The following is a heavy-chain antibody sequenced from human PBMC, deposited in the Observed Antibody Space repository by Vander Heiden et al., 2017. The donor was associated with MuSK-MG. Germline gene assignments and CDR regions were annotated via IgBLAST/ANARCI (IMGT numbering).Heavy chain of an antibody. CDR2: IGYDGSNK. D-gene: IGHD4-17*01. J-gene: IGHJ6*02. V-gene: IGHV3-33*01. CDR1: GFTFSSYG. Sequence: QVQLVESGGGVVQPGRSRRLSCAASGFTFSSYGMHWVRQAPGKGREWVAVIGYDGSNKYYADAVKGRFTISRDNSKNTLYLQMNSLRAEDTAVYYCARDRVTTVTPDYYYGMDVWGQGTTVTVSS. CDR3: ARDRVTTVTPDYYYGMDV.